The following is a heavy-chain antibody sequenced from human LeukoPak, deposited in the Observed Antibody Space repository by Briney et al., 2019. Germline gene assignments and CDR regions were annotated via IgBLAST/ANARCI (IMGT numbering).Heavy chain of an antibody. J-gene: IGHJ4*02. Sequence: GGSLRLSCAASGFTFSNYAMTWVRQAPGKGLEWVSTISDSGGTTYYAGSVKGRFTISRDNSKNTLYLQMNSLRAEDTAVYYCAKSRLVAIREAIFDYWGQGTLVTVSS. CDR3: AKSRLVAIREAIFDY. CDR1: GFTFSNYA. D-gene: IGHD5-12*01. V-gene: IGHV3-23*01. CDR2: ISDSGGTT.